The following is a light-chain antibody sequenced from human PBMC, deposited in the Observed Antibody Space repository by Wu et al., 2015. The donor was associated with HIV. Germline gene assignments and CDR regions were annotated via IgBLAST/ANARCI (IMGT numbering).Light chain of an antibody. V-gene: IGKV1-NL1*01. CDR3: QHLVNYASFT. CDR1: QGIPNS. CDR2: GAS. J-gene: IGKJ4*01. Sequence: QMTQSPSSLYASVGDRVTMTCRASQGIPNSVAWYQQRPGKAPKLLIYGASRLESGVPSRFSGSGSGTDYTLTITGLQPEDFATYYCQHLVNYASFTFGRRD.